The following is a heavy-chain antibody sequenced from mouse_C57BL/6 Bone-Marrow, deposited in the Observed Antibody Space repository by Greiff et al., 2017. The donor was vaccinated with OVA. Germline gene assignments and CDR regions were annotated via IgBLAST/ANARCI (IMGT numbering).Heavy chain of an antibody. CDR1: GFTFSDYG. CDR2: ISSGSSTI. D-gene: IGHD2-1*01. CDR3: ATPYGNFMGYYAMDY. J-gene: IGHJ4*01. V-gene: IGHV5-17*01. Sequence: EVKLMESGGGLVKPGGSLKLSCAASGFTFSDYGMHWVRQAPEKGLEWVAYISSGSSTIYYADTVKGRFTISRDNAKNTLFLQMTSLRSEDTAMYYCATPYGNFMGYYAMDYWGQGTSVTVSS.